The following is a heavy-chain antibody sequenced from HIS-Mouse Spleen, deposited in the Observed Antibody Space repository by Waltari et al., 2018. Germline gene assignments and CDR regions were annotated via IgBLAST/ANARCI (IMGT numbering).Heavy chain of an antibody. CDR2: IKQDGSEK. CDR3: ARASGYYDFWSGYYTGWYFDL. D-gene: IGHD3-3*01. CDR1: GFTFSSYW. Sequence: EVQLVESGGGLVQPGGSLRLSCAASGFTFSSYWLSWVRQASGKGLEWVANIKQDGSEKYYVDSVKGRFTISRDNAKNSLYLQMNSLRAEDTAVYYCARASGYYDFWSGYYTGWYFDLWGRGTLVTVSS. V-gene: IGHV3-7*01. J-gene: IGHJ2*01.